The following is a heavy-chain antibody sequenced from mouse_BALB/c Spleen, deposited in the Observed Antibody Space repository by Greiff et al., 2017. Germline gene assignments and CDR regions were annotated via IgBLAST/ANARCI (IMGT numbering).Heavy chain of an antibody. CDR2: ISSGSSTI. Sequence: EVKLVESGGGLVQPGGSRKLSCAASGFTFSSFGMHWVRQAPEKGLEWVAYISSGSSTIYYADTVKGRFTISRDNPKNTLFLQMTSLRSEDTAMYYCARAFYYYGSSTPHWYFDVWGAGTTVTVSS. CDR3: ARAFYYYGSSTPHWYFDV. D-gene: IGHD1-1*01. V-gene: IGHV5-17*02. CDR1: GFTFSSFG. J-gene: IGHJ1*01.